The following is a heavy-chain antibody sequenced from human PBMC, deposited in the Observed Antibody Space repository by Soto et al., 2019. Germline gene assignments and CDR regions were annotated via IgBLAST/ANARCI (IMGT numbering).Heavy chain of an antibody. V-gene: IGHV3-23*01. D-gene: IGHD6-19*01. CDR2: ISSGGTTT. CDR1: GFTFSTHA. CDR3: AREGGSIGGWFGRKFDS. J-gene: IGHJ4*02. Sequence: GGSLRLSCGASGFTFSTHAMSWFRQAPGKGLEWVSSISSGGTTTFYAASVEGRFTISRDKSKNTLYLQMNSLRADDTAVYYCAREGGSIGGWFGRKFDSWGQGTQVTVSS.